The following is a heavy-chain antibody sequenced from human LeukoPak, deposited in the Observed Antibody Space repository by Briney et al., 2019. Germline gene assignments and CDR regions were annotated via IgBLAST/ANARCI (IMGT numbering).Heavy chain of an antibody. J-gene: IGHJ4*02. CDR3: AVGWSYAYYDY. Sequence: SETLSLTCTVSGGSISSYYWSCIRQHPGKGREWIGYIYYSGSTNYNPSLKSRVTISVDTSKNQFSLKLSSVTAADTAVYYCAVGWSYAYYDYWGQGTLVTVSS. V-gene: IGHV4-59*01. D-gene: IGHD3-16*01. CDR1: GGSISSYY. CDR2: IYYSGST.